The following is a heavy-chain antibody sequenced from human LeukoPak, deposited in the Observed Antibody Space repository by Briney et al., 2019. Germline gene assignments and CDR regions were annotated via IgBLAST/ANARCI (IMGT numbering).Heavy chain of an antibody. D-gene: IGHD2-21*01. CDR3: AKDTFPWGMDV. V-gene: IGHV3-30*18. Sequence: GGSLRLSCAASGFTFSSYGMHWVRQAPGKGLEWVAVISYDGSNKYYADSVKGRFTISRDNSKNTLYLQMKSLRAEDTAVYYCAKDTFPWGMDVWGQGTTVTVSS. CDR1: GFTFSSYG. J-gene: IGHJ6*02. CDR2: ISYDGSNK.